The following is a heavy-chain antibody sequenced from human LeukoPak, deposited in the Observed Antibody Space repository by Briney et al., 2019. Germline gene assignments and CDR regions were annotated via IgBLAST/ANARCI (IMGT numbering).Heavy chain of an antibody. D-gene: IGHD6-13*01. CDR3: ARGMGSIAAASIFDY. CDR1: GYTFTSYG. Sequence: ASVKVSSKASGYTFTSYGISWVRQAPGQGLEWMGWISAYNGNTNYAQKLQGRVTMTTDTSTSTAYMELRSLRSDDTAVYYCARGMGSIAAASIFDYWGQGTLVTVSS. CDR2: ISAYNGNT. V-gene: IGHV1-18*01. J-gene: IGHJ4*02.